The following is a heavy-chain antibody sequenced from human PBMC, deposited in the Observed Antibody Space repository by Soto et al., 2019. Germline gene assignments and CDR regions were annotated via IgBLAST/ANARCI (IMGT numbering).Heavy chain of an antibody. V-gene: IGHV4-59*01. CDR1: GGSISSYY. Sequence: PSETLSLTCTVSGGSISSYYWSWIRQSPGKGLEWIGYIYYSGSTNYDPSLKSRVTISVDTSKNQFSLKLSSVTAADTAVYYCARGTAAGTDYFDYWGQGTLVTVSS. J-gene: IGHJ4*02. CDR2: IYYSGST. D-gene: IGHD6-13*01. CDR3: ARGTAAGTDYFDY.